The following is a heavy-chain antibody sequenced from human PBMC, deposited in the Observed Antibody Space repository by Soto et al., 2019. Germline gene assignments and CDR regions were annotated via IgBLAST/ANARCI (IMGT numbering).Heavy chain of an antibody. CDR1: GFTFTSYY. CDR2: INPSGDTT. D-gene: IGHD2-21*01. V-gene: IGHV1-46*03. J-gene: IGHJ4*02. CDR3: TRGAYCGGDCYDY. Sequence: ASVKVSCKASGFTFTSYYMHWVRQAPAQGLEWMGIINPSGDTTNYAQKFQGRVAMTRDTSTSTVYMELSSLRSEDTAVYYCTRGAYCGGDCYDYWGQGTLVTVSS.